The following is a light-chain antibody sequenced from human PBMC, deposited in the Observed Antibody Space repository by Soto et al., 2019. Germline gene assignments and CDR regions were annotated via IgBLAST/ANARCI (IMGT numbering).Light chain of an antibody. J-gene: IGLJ1*01. CDR2: DVS. CDR1: SSDVGGYNY. CDR3: CSYAGSYTWL. Sequence: QSALTQPRSVSGSPGQSVTISCTGTSSDVGGYNYVSWYQQHPGKAPKLLIYDVSKRPSGVPDRFPGSKSGNTASLTISGLQAEDEADYYCCSYAGSYTWLFGTGTKLTVL. V-gene: IGLV2-11*01.